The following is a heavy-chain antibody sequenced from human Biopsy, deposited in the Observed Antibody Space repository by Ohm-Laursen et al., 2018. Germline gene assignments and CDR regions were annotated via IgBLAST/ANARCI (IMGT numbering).Heavy chain of an antibody. J-gene: IGHJ4*02. CDR3: ATPFQYYDSWGGYPPFDH. D-gene: IGHD3-3*01. CDR1: GGTFSNYA. CDR2: IIAVSGLI. V-gene: IGHV1-69*10. Sequence: SVKVSCKASGGTFSNYAISWVRQAPGEGLEWMGGIIAVSGLINYAPKFQGRVSITADKSTTTAYMELSNLKSEDTAVYYCATPFQYYDSWGGYPPFDHWGQGTLVTVSS.